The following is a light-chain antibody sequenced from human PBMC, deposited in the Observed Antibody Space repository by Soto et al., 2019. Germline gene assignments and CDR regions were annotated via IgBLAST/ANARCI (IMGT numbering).Light chain of an antibody. V-gene: IGKV2-28*01. Sequence: DIVMTQSPLSLPVTPGEPASISCRSSQSLLHSNGYTFLDWYLQKPGQSPQLLIYLGSIRASGVPDRFSGSGSGTHFTLKLSRVEAEDVGVYYCMQALQAWTFGQGTKVEIK. J-gene: IGKJ1*01. CDR3: MQALQAWT. CDR2: LGS. CDR1: QSLLHSNGYTF.